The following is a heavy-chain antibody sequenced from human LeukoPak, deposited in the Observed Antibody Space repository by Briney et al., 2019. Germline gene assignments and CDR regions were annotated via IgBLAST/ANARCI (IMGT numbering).Heavy chain of an antibody. D-gene: IGHD6-25*01. CDR1: GFTFTVYA. Sequence: GGSLRLSCAASGFTFTVYAMSWVRQAPGKGLEWVSAISGSSDNTYFADSVKGRFTISRDNSKSTVSLQMNSLRAEDTAVYYCARDGGNGWDYWGQGTLVTVSS. V-gene: IGHV3-23*01. CDR3: ARDGGNGWDY. CDR2: ISGSSDNT. J-gene: IGHJ4*02.